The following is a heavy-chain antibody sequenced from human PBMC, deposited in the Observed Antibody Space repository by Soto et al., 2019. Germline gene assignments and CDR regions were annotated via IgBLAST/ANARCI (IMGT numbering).Heavy chain of an antibody. J-gene: IGHJ6*02. CDR3: ARVPSWGCSSTSCYNPYYYYGMDV. V-gene: IGHV4-34*01. D-gene: IGHD2-2*02. CDR2: INHSGST. Sequence: SETLSPTCAVHGGSFSCYCWSWIRQPPGKGLEWTGEINHSGSTNYNPSLKSRVTISVDTSKNQFSLKLSSVTAADTAVYYCARVPSWGCSSTSCYNPYYYYGMDVWGQGTTVTVSS. CDR1: GGSFSCYC.